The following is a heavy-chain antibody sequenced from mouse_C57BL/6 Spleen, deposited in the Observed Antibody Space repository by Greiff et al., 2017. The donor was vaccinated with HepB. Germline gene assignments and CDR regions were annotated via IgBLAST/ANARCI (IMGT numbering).Heavy chain of an antibody. Sequence: QVQLQQPGAELVKPGASVKMSCKASGYTFTSYWITWVKQRPGQGLEWIGDIYPGSGSTNYNEKFKSKATLTVDTSSSTAYMQLSSLTSEDSAVYYCERERYYGSSSHWYFDVWGTGTTVTVSS. D-gene: IGHD1-1*01. CDR1: GYTFTSYW. CDR2: IYPGSGST. V-gene: IGHV1-55*01. CDR3: ERERYYGSSSHWYFDV. J-gene: IGHJ1*03.